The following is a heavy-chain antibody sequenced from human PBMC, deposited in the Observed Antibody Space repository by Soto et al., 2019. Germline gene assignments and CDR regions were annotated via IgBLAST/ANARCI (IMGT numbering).Heavy chain of an antibody. V-gene: IGHV1-3*01. J-gene: IGHJ3*02. CDR3: ATPAYYDILTGEGAFDI. D-gene: IGHD3-9*01. CDR2: INAGNRNT. CDR1: GYTFTTYT. Sequence: ASVKVSCKASGYTFTTYTMHWVRQAPGQRLEWMGWINAGNRNTKYSQKFQGRVTITRDTSASTAYMELSSLRSEDTAVYYCATPAYYDILTGEGAFDIWGQGTMVTVSS.